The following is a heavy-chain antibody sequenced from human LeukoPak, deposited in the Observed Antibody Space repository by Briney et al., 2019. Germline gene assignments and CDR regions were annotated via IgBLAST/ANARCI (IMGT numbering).Heavy chain of an antibody. CDR1: GGSISSYY. J-gene: IGHJ3*02. Sequence: PSETLSLTCTVPGGSISSYYWSWLRQPPGKGLEGIGYIYYSGSINYNPSLKSRVTISVDTSKNQFSLKLSSVTAADTAVYYCARDWAYYDILTGYSDDAFDIWGQGTMVTVSS. CDR2: IYYSGSI. V-gene: IGHV4-59*01. D-gene: IGHD3-9*01. CDR3: ARDWAYYDILTGYSDDAFDI.